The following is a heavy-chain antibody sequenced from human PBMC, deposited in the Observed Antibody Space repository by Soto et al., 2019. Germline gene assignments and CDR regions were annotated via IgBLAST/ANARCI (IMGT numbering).Heavy chain of an antibody. CDR2: IKQDGSEK. Sequence: EVQLVESGGGLVQPGGSLRLSCAASGFTFSSYWMSWVRQAPGKGLEWVANIKQDGSEKYYVDSVKGRFTISRDNAKNSLYLQMNSLRAGDTAVYYCAGGRRHLDYWGQGTLVTVSA. CDR3: AGGRRHLDY. J-gene: IGHJ4*02. CDR1: GFTFSSYW. V-gene: IGHV3-7*03. D-gene: IGHD2-15*01.